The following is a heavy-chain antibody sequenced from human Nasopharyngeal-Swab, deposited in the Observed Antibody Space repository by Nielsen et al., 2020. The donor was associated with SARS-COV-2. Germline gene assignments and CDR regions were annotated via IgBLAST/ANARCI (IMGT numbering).Heavy chain of an antibody. CDR3: TTVDY. Sequence: WIRQPPGKGLEWVGRIKSRTDGGTTDYAAPVKGRFTISRDDSKNTLYLQMNSLKTEDIAVYYCTTVDYWGQGTLVTVSS. V-gene: IGHV3-15*01. J-gene: IGHJ4*02. CDR2: IKSRTDGGTT.